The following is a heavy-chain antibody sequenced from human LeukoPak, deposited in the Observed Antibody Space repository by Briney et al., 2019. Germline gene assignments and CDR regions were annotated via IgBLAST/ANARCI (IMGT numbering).Heavy chain of an antibody. Sequence: GASVKVSCKASGYIFTSYFMHWVRQAPGQGLEWMGLINPSGGSTRYAQKFQGRVTMTRDMSTSTVYMELSSLRSEDTAVYYCAGALPHRRLMDTTMEQHWFDPWGQGTLVTVSS. V-gene: IGHV1-46*01. J-gene: IGHJ5*02. CDR2: INPSGGST. CDR3: AGALPHRRLMDTTMEQHWFDP. D-gene: IGHD5-18*01. CDR1: GYIFTSYF.